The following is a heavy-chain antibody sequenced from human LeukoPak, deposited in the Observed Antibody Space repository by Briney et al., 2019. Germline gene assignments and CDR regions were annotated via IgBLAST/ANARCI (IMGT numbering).Heavy chain of an antibody. CDR3: ARFPFNCSGGSCYSGAEYFQH. CDR2: IIPIFGTA. J-gene: IGHJ1*01. V-gene: IGHV1-69*05. D-gene: IGHD2-15*01. CDR1: GGTFSSYA. Sequence: SVKVSCKASGGTFSSYAISWVRQAPGQGLEWMGGIIPIFGTANCAQKFQGRVTITTDEYTSTAYMELSSLRSEDTAVYYCARFPFNCSGGSCYSGAEYFQHWGQGTLVTVSS.